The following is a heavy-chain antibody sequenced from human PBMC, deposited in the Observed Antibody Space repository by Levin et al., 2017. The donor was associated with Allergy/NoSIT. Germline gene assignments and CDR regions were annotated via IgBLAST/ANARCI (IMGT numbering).Heavy chain of an antibody. V-gene: IGHV3-20*04. J-gene: IGHJ1*01. Sequence: TGGSLRLSCAASGFTFDDYGMSWVRQAPGKGLEWVSGINWNGGSTGYADSVKGRFTISRDNAKNSLYLQMNSLRAEDTALYYCARSSYSSGWNARDEYFQHWGQGTLVTVSS. D-gene: IGHD6-19*01. CDR2: INWNGGST. CDR1: GFTFDDYG. CDR3: ARSSYSSGWNARDEYFQH.